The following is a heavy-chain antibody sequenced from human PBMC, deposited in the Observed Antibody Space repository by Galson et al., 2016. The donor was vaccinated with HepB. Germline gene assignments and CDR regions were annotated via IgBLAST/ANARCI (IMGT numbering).Heavy chain of an antibody. CDR1: GCTFNNYA. V-gene: IGHV3-23*01. CDR3: ARLTLPGICCYFYY. CDR2: ISGSADPT. Sequence: SLRLSCAAAGCTFNNYAMPWVRQAPGKGLDWVSAISGSADPTYYADSVKGRFTISRETSKNTPYLPMNSRRADDTAVYYCARLTLPGICCYFYYWGQGALVTVSS. J-gene: IGHJ4*02. D-gene: IGHD2-8*01.